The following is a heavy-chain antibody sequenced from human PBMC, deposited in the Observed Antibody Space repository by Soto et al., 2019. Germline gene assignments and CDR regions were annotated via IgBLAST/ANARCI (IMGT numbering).Heavy chain of an antibody. CDR1: GGTFSSYA. V-gene: IGHV1-69*13. D-gene: IGHD3-22*01. CDR2: IIPIFGTA. CDR3: ARVADYYDSSGYSGEGYGMDV. Sequence: EASVKVSCKASGGTFSSYAISWVRQAPGQGLEWMGGIIPIFGTANYAQKFQGRVTITADESTSTAYMELSSLRSEDTAVYYCARVADYYDSSGYSGEGYGMDVWGQGTTVTVSS. J-gene: IGHJ6*02.